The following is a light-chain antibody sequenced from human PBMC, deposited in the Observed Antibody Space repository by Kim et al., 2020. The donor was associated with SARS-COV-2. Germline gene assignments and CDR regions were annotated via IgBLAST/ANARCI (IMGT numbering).Light chain of an antibody. CDR1: SFNIGSNP. Sequence: QSVVTQPPSASGTPGQRVTMSCSGNSFNIGSNPVTWFQQLPGTAPKLLISSNNRRPSGVPDRFSASQSDTSASLAISGLQSEDEADYFCASWDDSLNAPVFGGGTKVTVL. V-gene: IGLV1-44*01. CDR2: SNN. CDR3: ASWDDSLNAPV. J-gene: IGLJ2*01.